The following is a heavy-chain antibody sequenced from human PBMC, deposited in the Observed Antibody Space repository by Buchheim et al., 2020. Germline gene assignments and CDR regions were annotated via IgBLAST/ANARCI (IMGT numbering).Heavy chain of an antibody. Sequence: QMQLQESGPGLVKPLQTLSLTCTVSGGSINRGGYYWSWIRQHSVRGLEWIGYIYYTGATYYSTSLKSRVSISVEWFKNQLSLRVNSVTAADTAVYFCARDGYNNFEEYFAMDVWGQGT. J-gene: IGHJ6*02. D-gene: IGHD4-11*01. CDR2: IYYTGAT. CDR3: ARDGYNNFEEYFAMDV. V-gene: IGHV4-31*03. CDR1: GGSINRGGYY.